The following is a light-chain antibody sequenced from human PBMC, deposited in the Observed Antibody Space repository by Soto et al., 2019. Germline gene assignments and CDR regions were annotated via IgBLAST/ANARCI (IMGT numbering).Light chain of an antibody. CDR1: QSIASY. V-gene: IGKV1-39*01. CDR2: AAS. J-gene: IGKJ4*01. CDR3: QQGYSIPLT. Sequence: DIQMTQSPSSLSASLGDRVTITCRASQSIASYLNWYQQKPGKAPKLLIYAASSLQSGVPSRFSGSGSGTDLTLTISSLQPEDFATYYCQQGYSIPLTFGGGTKVDIK.